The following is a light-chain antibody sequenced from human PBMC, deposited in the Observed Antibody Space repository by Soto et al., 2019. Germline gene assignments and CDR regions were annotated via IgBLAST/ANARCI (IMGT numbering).Light chain of an antibody. J-gene: IGKJ1*01. V-gene: IGKV1-9*01. CDR2: AAS. CDR3: QQLNTYPRTWT. CDR1: QGISSF. Sequence: DIQMTQSPSSLSASVGDRVTITCRASQGISSFLAWYQQKPGKAPKLLIYAASTLQSGVPSRFSGSGSGTDFTLTISSLQPEDFATYYCQQLNTYPRTWTFGQGTKVDI.